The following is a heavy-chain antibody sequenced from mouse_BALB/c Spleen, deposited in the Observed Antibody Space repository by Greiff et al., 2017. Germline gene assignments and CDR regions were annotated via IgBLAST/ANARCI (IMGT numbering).Heavy chain of an antibody. J-gene: IGHJ3*01. Sequence: QVQLQQSAAELARPGASVKMSCKASGYTFTSYTMHWVKQRPGQGLEWIGYINPSSGYTEYNQKFKDKTTLTADKSSSTAYMQLSSLTSEDSAVYYCARGPKLFAYWGQGTLVTVSA. CDR1: GYTFTSYT. CDR3: ARGPKLFAY. V-gene: IGHV1-4*02. CDR2: INPSSGYT.